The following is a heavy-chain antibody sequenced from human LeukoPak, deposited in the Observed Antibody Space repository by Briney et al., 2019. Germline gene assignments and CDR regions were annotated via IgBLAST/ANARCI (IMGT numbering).Heavy chain of an antibody. CDR1: GGSISSHY. Sequence: SETLSLTCTVSGGSISSHYWSWLRQAAGKGLEWIGRIYISGSTNYNPSLKSRVTLSLDTSKNQISLRLSSVTAADTAVYYCARDQGLNWNYDFFDYWGHGTLVTVSS. D-gene: IGHD1-7*01. V-gene: IGHV4-4*07. CDR3: ARDQGLNWNYDFFDY. J-gene: IGHJ4*01. CDR2: IYISGST.